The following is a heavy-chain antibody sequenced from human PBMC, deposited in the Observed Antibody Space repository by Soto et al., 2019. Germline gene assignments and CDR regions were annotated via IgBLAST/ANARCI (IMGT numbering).Heavy chain of an antibody. CDR2: IYPSDSTV. CDR1: GYSFANYW. J-gene: IGHJ5*02. Sequence: GESLKISCKGSGYSFANYWIVWVRQMPGKGLEWMGIIYPSDSTVKYSPSVQGQVTMSVDKSISTAYLQWSSLKASDAAVYYCARGNVANYFEPWGQGTLVTGSS. V-gene: IGHV5-51*01. CDR3: ARGNVANYFEP. D-gene: IGHD1-7*01.